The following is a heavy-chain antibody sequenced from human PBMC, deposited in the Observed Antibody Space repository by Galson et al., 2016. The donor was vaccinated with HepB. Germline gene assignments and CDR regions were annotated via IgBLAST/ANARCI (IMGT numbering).Heavy chain of an antibody. V-gene: IGHV5-51*01. J-gene: IGHJ6*02. CDR2: IYPDDSDT. D-gene: IGHD2-21*02. CDR1: GYTFTSYW. CDR3: VRPPPCQIPMAGGDKCDYHGMDV. Sequence: QSGAEVKKPGESLKISCKGSGYTFTSYWIGWVRQMPGKGLEWMGIIYPDDSDTRYSPSFQGQVTTSADKSISTAYLQWSSLKASDSAIYYCVRPPPCQIPMAGGDKCDYHGMDVWGQGTTVTVSS.